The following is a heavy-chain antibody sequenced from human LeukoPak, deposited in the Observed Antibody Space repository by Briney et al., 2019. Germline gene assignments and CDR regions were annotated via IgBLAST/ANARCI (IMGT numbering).Heavy chain of an antibody. J-gene: IGHJ4*02. V-gene: IGHV3-30-3*01. CDR2: ISYDGSNK. D-gene: IGHD4/OR15-4a*01. CDR3: AKDSMVVTQAYSDY. CDR1: GFTFSSYA. Sequence: GRSLRLSCAASGFTFSSYAMHWVRQAPGKGLEWVAVISYDGSNKYYADSVKGRFTIFRDNSKNTLYLQMNSLRAEDTAVYYCAKDSMVVTQAYSDYWGQGTLVTVSS.